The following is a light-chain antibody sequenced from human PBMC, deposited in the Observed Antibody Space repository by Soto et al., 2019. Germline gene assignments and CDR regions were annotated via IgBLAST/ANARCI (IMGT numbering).Light chain of an antibody. Sequence: DIQLTQSPSFLSAAVGDRVTIICRASQDISNYLAWYQQKPGKAPKLLIFGAFTLQSGVPSRFSGSGSGTEFTLTISSLQPEDFAIYYCQHLNYYPYTFGQGNKLEIK. CDR3: QHLNYYPYT. CDR1: QDISNY. V-gene: IGKV1-9*01. CDR2: GAF. J-gene: IGKJ2*01.